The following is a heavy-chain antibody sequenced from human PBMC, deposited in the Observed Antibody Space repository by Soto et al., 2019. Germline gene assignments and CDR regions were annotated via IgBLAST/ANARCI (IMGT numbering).Heavy chain of an antibody. V-gene: IGHV3-9*01. Sequence: EVHLMESGGGWVQPGRSLRLSCAASGFTFDNYAMHWVRQAPGKGLEWVSGISWNSGNIGYADSVKGRFTIARDNAKTFLYLEMNSLRAEDTALYYCAKSLKIFGLATTRSGPLDSWGQGALVTFSS. CDR3: AKSLKIFGLATTRSGPLDS. J-gene: IGHJ4*02. CDR1: GFTFDNYA. D-gene: IGHD3-3*01. CDR2: ISWNSGNI.